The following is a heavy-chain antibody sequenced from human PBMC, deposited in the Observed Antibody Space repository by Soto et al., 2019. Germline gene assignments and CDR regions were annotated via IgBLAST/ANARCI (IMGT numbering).Heavy chain of an antibody. J-gene: IGHJ3*02. CDR3: ATDPLMTTVTHDAFDI. CDR1: GYTLTELS. Sequence: QVQLVQSGAEVKKPGASVKVSCKVSGYTLTELSMHWVRQAPGKGLEWMGGFDPEDGETIYAQKFQGRVTMTEDTSTDTAYMELSSLRSEDTAVYYCATDPLMTTVTHDAFDIWGQGTMVTVSS. V-gene: IGHV1-24*01. D-gene: IGHD4-17*01. CDR2: FDPEDGET.